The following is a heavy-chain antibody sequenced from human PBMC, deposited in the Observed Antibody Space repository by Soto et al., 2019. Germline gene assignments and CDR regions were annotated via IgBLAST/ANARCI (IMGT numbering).Heavy chain of an antibody. Sequence: SETLSLTCAVYGKSLSGYYWSWIRQPPGKALEWIGEINHSGNTNYNPPLKSRVTISVDTSKNQLFLNLSSVTAADTAMYYCARHHVRGRTIAGAAEFWGQGTLVTVSS. CDR3: ARHHVRGRTIAGAAEF. CDR1: GKSLSGYY. CDR2: INHSGNT. V-gene: IGHV4-34*01. J-gene: IGHJ4*02. D-gene: IGHD1-26*01.